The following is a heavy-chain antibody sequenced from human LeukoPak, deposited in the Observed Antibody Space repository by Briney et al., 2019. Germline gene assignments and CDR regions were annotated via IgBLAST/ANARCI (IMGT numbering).Heavy chain of an antibody. J-gene: IGHJ5*02. V-gene: IGHV1-46*01. D-gene: IGHD3-3*01. CDR2: INPSGGST. Sequence: GASVKVSCKASGYTSTSYYMHWVRQAPGQGLEWMGIINPSGGSTSYAQKFQGRVTMTRDMSTSTVYMELSSLRSEDTAVYYCTIFGVVSARIDPWGQGTLVTVSS. CDR1: GYTSTSYY. CDR3: TIFGVVSARIDP.